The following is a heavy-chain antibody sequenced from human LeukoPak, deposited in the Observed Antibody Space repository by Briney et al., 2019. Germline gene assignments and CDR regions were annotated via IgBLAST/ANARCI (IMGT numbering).Heavy chain of an antibody. CDR2: IYYSGST. Sequence: SETLSLACTLSGGSISSYYWSWIRQPPGKGLEWIGYIYYSGSTNYNPSLKSRVTISVDTSKNQFSLKLSSVTAAETAVYYCARTRYSGRYGDYFDYWGQGTLVTVSS. CDR3: ARTRYSGRYGDYFDY. J-gene: IGHJ4*02. CDR1: GGSISSYY. D-gene: IGHD1-26*01. V-gene: IGHV4-59*08.